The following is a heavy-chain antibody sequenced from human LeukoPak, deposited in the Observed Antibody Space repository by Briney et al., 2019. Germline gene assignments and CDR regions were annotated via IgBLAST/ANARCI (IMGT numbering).Heavy chain of an antibody. CDR1: GGPISSHY. V-gene: IGHV4-4*07. D-gene: IGHD2-15*01. CDR3: ARWRKKDIVVVVAARKSTTYDAFDI. Sequence: SETLSLTCNVSGGPISSHYWSWVRQPAGKGLEWIGRIYTSGSSNYNPSLKSRVTMSLDTSKNQFSLKLSSVTAADTAVYYCARWRKKDIVVVVAARKSTTYDAFDIWGQGTMVTVSS. J-gene: IGHJ3*02. CDR2: IYTSGSS.